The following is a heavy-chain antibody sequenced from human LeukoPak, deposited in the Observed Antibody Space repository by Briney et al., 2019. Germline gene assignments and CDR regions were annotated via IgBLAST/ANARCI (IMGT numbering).Heavy chain of an antibody. D-gene: IGHD1-26*01. Sequence: ASQTLSLTCTVSGGSISSGDYYWSWIRQPPGKGLEWIGYIYYSGSTYYNPSLKSRVTISVDTSKNQFSLKLSSVTAADTAVYYCARVAGATHFDYWGQGTLVTVSS. V-gene: IGHV4-30-4*01. CDR3: ARVAGATHFDY. J-gene: IGHJ4*02. CDR2: IYYSGST. CDR1: GGSISSGDYY.